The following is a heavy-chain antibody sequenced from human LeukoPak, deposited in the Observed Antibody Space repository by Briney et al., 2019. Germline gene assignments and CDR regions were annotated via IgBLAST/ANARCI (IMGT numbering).Heavy chain of an antibody. V-gene: IGHV3-74*01. Sequence: GGSLRLSCAVSGFTFSSYWMHWVRQAPGKGLVWVSRLSPDGSDTTYADSVKGRFTISRDNAKNTLYLQMHSLRAEDTAVYFCARGGVSGTYYEVFDYWGQGTLVTVSS. J-gene: IGHJ4*02. CDR2: LSPDGSDT. D-gene: IGHD1-26*01. CDR3: ARGGVSGTYYEVFDY. CDR1: GFTFSSYW.